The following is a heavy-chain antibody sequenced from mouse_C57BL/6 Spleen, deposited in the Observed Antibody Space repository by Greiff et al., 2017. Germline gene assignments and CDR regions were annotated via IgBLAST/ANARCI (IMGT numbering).Heavy chain of an antibody. Sequence: VQLKESGAELVKPGASVKISCKASGYAFSSYWMNWVKQRPGKGLEWIGQIYPGDGDTNYNGKFKGKATLTADKSSSTAYMQLSSLTSEDSAVYFCASSGYEAYWGQGTLVTVSA. V-gene: IGHV1-80*01. J-gene: IGHJ3*01. CDR1: GYAFSSYW. CDR3: ASSGYEAY. D-gene: IGHD3-2*02. CDR2: IYPGDGDT.